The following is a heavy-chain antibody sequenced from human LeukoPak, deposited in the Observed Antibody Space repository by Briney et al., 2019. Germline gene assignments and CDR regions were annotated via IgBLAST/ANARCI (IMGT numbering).Heavy chain of an antibody. D-gene: IGHD3-10*01. V-gene: IGHV3-74*01. Sequence: GGSLRLSCAASGFSFSFYWMHWVRQAPGKGPVWVSRIKTDGSIADYADSVKGRFTISRDNSKNTLYLQMNSLRAEDTAVYYCAKVEKKLLWFGTTRKGYFDYWGQGTLVTVSS. CDR2: IKTDGSIA. CDR3: AKVEKKLLWFGTTRKGYFDY. CDR1: GFSFSFYW. J-gene: IGHJ4*02.